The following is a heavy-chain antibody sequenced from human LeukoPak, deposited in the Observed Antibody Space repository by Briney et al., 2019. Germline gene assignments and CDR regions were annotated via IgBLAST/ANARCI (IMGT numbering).Heavy chain of an antibody. Sequence: TGGSLRLSCAASGFTFSDYYMSWIRQAPGKGLEWVSYISSSGSTIYYADSVKGRFTISRDNSKNTLYLQMNSLRAEDTAVYYCARSWGRICTNGVCFDYWGQGTLVTVSS. CDR2: ISSSGSTI. D-gene: IGHD2-8*01. V-gene: IGHV3-11*04. CDR3: ARSWGRICTNGVCFDY. CDR1: GFTFSDYY. J-gene: IGHJ4*02.